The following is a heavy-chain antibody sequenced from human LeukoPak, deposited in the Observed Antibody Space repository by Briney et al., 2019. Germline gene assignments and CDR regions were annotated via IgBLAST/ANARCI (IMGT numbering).Heavy chain of an antibody. D-gene: IGHD6-13*01. V-gene: IGHV4-34*01. CDR3: ARGLGSSSWYFYDY. Sequence: SETLSLTCAVYGGSFSGYYWSWIRQPPGKGLEWIGEINHSGSTNYNPSLKGRVTISVDTSKNQFSLKLSSVTAADTAVYYCARGLGSSSWYFYDYWGQGTLVTVSS. CDR1: GGSFSGYY. J-gene: IGHJ4*02. CDR2: INHSGST.